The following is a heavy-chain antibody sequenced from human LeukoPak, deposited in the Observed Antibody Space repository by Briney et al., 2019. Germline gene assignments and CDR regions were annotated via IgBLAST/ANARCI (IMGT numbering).Heavy chain of an antibody. V-gene: IGHV3-48*03. D-gene: IGHD1-1*01. CDR1: GFTFSSYE. CDR3: ARVRGGTTLDY. CDR2: ISSTGGTI. J-gene: IGHJ4*02. Sequence: GGSPRLSCAASGFTFSSYEMNWVRQAPGKGLEWVSYISSTGGTIYNADSVKGRFTISRDNAKNSLYLQMNSLRAEDTAVYYCARVRGGTTLDYWGQGTLVTVSS.